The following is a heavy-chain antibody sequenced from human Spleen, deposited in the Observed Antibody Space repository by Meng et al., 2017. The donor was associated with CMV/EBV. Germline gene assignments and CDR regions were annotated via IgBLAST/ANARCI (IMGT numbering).Heavy chain of an antibody. Sequence: GESLKISCAASEFTFSSYGMHWVRQAPGKGLEWVAVISYDGSNKYYADSVKGRFTISRDKSKNTLYLQMNSLRAEDTAVYYCARGKKRTMYDSSGYYGWWGQGTLVTVSS. V-gene: IGHV3-30*19. CDR1: EFTFSSYG. CDR3: ARGKKRTMYDSSGYYGW. D-gene: IGHD3-22*01. CDR2: ISYDGSNK. J-gene: IGHJ4*02.